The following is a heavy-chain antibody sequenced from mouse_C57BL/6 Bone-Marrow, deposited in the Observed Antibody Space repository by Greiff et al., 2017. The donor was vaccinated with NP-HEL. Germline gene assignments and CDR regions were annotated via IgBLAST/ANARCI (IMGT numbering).Heavy chain of an antibody. CDR2: INPGSGGT. J-gene: IGHJ3*01. Sequence: QVQLQQSGAELVRPGTSVKVSCKASGYAFTNYLIEWVKQRPGQGLEWIGVINPGSGGTNYNEKFKGKATLTADKSSSTAYMQLSSLTSEDSAVYCCARGGWGFAYWGQGTLVTVSA. V-gene: IGHV1-54*01. CDR3: ARGGWGFAY. CDR1: GYAFTNYL.